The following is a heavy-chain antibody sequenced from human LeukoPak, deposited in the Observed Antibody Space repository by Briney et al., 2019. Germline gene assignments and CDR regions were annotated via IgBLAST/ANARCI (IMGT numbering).Heavy chain of an antibody. Sequence: GGSLRLSWAASGFTLSSYWMTWVRQAPAKGLEWVANIKQDGSEKYYVDSVKGRFTISRDNAKNSLYLQMNSLRAEDTAVYYCARAGGTYYGIAFDIWGQGTMVTVSS. J-gene: IGHJ3*02. V-gene: IGHV3-7*01. CDR2: IKQDGSEK. CDR3: ARAGGTYYGIAFDI. CDR1: GFTLSSYW. D-gene: IGHD1-26*01.